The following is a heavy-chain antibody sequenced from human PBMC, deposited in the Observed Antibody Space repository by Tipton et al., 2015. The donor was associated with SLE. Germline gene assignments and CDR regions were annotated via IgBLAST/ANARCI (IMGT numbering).Heavy chain of an antibody. CDR2: TYARAAT. J-gene: IGHJ5*02. V-gene: IGHV3-23*03. CDR1: GFTFTTYA. Sequence: GSLRLSCAASGFTFTTYAFSWVRQAPGKGLEWVSLTYARAATYYAESVKGRFTISRDDSKNTLFLQMNSLRPEDTAIYYCARISFGDYPDAWGPGTPVTVSS. D-gene: IGHD4-17*01. CDR3: ARISFGDYPDA.